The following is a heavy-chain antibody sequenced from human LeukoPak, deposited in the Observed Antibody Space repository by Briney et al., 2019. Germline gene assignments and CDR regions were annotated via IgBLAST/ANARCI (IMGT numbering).Heavy chain of an antibody. D-gene: IGHD2-15*01. Sequence: RPGGSLRLSCAASGFTFSHYWMSWVRQTPGKGLEWVANIKPDGTDKYYVDSVKGRFTISRDNAKNSLHLQMDSLRVEDTAVYYCAREDMWAFDIWGQGTMVTVSS. J-gene: IGHJ3*02. CDR1: GFTFSHYW. CDR2: IKPDGTDK. V-gene: IGHV3-7*01. CDR3: AREDMWAFDI.